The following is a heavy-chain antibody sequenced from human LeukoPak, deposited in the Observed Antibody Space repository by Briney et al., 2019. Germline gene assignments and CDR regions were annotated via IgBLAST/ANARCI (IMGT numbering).Heavy chain of an antibody. D-gene: IGHD3-22*01. CDR1: SGSFSGYY. CDR3: ARGRDYYDSSGYYLEWFDP. J-gene: IGHJ5*02. CDR2: INHSGST. V-gene: IGHV4-34*01. Sequence: SETLSLTCAVYSGSFSGYYWSWIRQPPGKGLEWIGEINHSGSTNYNPSLKSRVTISVDTSKNQFSLKLSSVTAADTAVYYCARGRDYYDSSGYYLEWFDPWGQGTLVTVSS.